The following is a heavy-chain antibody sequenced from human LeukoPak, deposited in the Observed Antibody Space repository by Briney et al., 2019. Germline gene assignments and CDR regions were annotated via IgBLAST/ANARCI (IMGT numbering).Heavy chain of an antibody. Sequence: PGGSLRLSCAASGFTFSSYWMHWVRQAPGKWLVWVSLINSDGSSTSYADSVKGRFTISRDNATNTLYLQMNRLRAEDTAVYYCARENVLLWFGELLFWFDPWGQGTLVTVSS. CDR2: INSDGSST. CDR1: GFTFSSYW. D-gene: IGHD3-10*01. V-gene: IGHV3-74*01. J-gene: IGHJ5*02. CDR3: ARENVLLWFGELLFWFDP.